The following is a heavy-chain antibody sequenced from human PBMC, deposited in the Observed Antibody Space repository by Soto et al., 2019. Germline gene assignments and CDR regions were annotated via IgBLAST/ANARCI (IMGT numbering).Heavy chain of an antibody. V-gene: IGHV3-33*01. J-gene: IGHJ3*02. CDR1: GFTFSSYG. CDR2: IWYDGSNK. D-gene: IGHD5-18*01. CDR3: AREPYVDTAMASEWAFDI. Sequence: GGSLRLSCAASGFTFSSYGMHWVRQAPGKGLEWVAVIWYDGSNKYYADSVKGRFTISRDNSKNSLYLQMNSLRAEDTAVYYCAREPYVDTAMASEWAFDIWGQGTMVTVSS.